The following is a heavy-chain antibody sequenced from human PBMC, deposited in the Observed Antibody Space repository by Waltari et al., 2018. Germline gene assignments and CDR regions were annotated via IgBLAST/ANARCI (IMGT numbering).Heavy chain of an antibody. Sequence: VQLVESGGGLVQPGGSLRLSCAASGFTFSSYWMSWVRQAPGKGLEWVAGIWYDGSNKYYADSVKGRFTISRDNSKNKLYLQMNSLRAEDTAMYYCAKDKGDYGDTYWYFDLWGRGTLVTVSS. J-gene: IGHJ2*01. CDR2: IWYDGSNK. CDR3: AKDKGDYGDTYWYFDL. V-gene: IGHV3-30*02. D-gene: IGHD4-17*01. CDR1: GFTFSSYW.